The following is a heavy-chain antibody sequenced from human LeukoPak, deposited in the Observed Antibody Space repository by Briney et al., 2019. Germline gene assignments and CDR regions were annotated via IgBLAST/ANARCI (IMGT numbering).Heavy chain of an antibody. CDR1: GFIFNNYG. J-gene: IGHJ5*02. D-gene: IGHD2/OR15-2a*01. V-gene: IGHV3-23*01. CDR3: AKGSSAYFADL. Sequence: GSLRLSCAASGFIFNNYGLIWVRQAPAQGLEWVSAISNDGGGTNYADFVKGRFTISRDNSKKTLFLQMNSLRAEDTALYYCAKGSSAYFADLWGQGTLVTVSS. CDR2: ISNDGGGT.